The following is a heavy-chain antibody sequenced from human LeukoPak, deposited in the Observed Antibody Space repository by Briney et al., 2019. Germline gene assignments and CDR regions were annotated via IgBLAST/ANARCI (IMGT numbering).Heavy chain of an antibody. V-gene: IGHV3-53*01. Sequence: GGSLRLSCAASGFTVSSNYMSWVRQAPGKGLEWVSAIYSGGSTYYADSVKGRFTISRDNSKNTLYLQMNSLRAEDTAVYYCARGEMATTYFDYWGQGTLVTVSS. D-gene: IGHD5-24*01. J-gene: IGHJ4*02. CDR1: GFTVSSNY. CDR2: IYSGGST. CDR3: ARGEMATTYFDY.